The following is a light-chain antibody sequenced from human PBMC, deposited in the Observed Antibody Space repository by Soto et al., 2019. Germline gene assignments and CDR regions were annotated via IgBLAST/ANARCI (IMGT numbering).Light chain of an antibody. J-gene: IGKJ1*01. CDR3: QQYNSYS. CDR2: SAN. CDR1: QDISNF. Sequence: DIQMTQSPSDMSASLGDRVTITCRASQDISNFLVWFQQRPGKVPKRLMYSANRLESGVPSRFRGSGSGTEFTLTISSLQPDDFATYYCQQYNSYSFGQGTKVDIK. V-gene: IGKV1-17*03.